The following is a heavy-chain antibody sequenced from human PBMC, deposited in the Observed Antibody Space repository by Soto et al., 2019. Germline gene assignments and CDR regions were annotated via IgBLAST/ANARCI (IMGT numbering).Heavy chain of an antibody. CDR1: GGTFSSYA. V-gene: IGHV1-69*06. J-gene: IGHJ4*02. Sequence: ASVKVSCKASGGTFSSYAISWVRQAPGQGLEWMGGIIPIFGTAIYAQKFQGRVTMTEDTSTDTAYMELSSLRSEDTAVYYCATSSSGSWHFDYWGQGTLVTVSS. D-gene: IGHD6-13*01. CDR2: IIPIFGTA. CDR3: ATSSSGSWHFDY.